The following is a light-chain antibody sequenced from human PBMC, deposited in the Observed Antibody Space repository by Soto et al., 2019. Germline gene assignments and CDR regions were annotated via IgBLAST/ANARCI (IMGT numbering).Light chain of an antibody. CDR3: SSYTSSSTYV. CDR1: SSDVGTYNY. J-gene: IGLJ1*01. Sequence: SALTQPASLSGSPGQSITISCTGTSSDVGTYNYVSWYQQHPGKAPKVMIYEVSNRPSGVSNRFSGSKSGNTASLTISGLQAEDEADYYGSSYTSSSTYVFGNGTKVTVL. V-gene: IGLV2-14*01. CDR2: EVS.